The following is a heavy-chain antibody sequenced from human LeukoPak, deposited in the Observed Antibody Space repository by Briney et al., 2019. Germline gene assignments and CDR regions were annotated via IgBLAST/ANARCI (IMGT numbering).Heavy chain of an antibody. J-gene: IGHJ1*01. CDR1: GFTFSYYG. CDR3: ASLTYYFDSSGYYPGYFQH. CDR2: IWSDGSNK. V-gene: IGHV3-33*01. Sequence: GGSLRLSCAASGFTFSYYGMHWVRQAPGKGLEWLAVIWSDGSNKYYADSAKGRFTISRDNSKNTLYLEMNSLRAEDMAVYFCASLTYYFDSSGYYPGYFQHWGQGTLVTVSS. D-gene: IGHD3-22*01.